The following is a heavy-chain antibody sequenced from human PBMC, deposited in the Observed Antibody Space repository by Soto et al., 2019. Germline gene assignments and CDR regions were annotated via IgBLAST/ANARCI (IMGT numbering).Heavy chain of an antibody. Sequence: PSETLSLTCAVYGGSFSGYYWSWIRQPPGKGLEWIGEINHSGSTNYNPSLKSRVTISVDTSKNQFSLKLSSVTAADTAVYYCARGGQNIPITIFGVVSWFDPWGQGTLVTVSS. CDR1: GGSFSGYY. J-gene: IGHJ5*02. CDR3: ARGGQNIPITIFGVVSWFDP. V-gene: IGHV4-34*01. CDR2: INHSGST. D-gene: IGHD3-3*01.